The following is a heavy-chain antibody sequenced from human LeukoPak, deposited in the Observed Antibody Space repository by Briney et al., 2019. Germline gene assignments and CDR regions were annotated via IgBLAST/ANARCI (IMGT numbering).Heavy chain of an antibody. J-gene: IGHJ3*02. D-gene: IGHD3-3*01. CDR3: ARPFWSGYYTIKHDAFDI. CDR2: IYTSGST. V-gene: IGHV4-61*02. Sequence: PSETLSLTCTVSGGSISSGSYYWSWIRQPAGKGLEWIGRIYTSGSTNYNPSLKSRVTISVDTSKNQFSLKLSSVTAADTAVYYCARPFWSGYYTIKHDAFDIWGQGTMVTVSS. CDR1: GGSISSGSYY.